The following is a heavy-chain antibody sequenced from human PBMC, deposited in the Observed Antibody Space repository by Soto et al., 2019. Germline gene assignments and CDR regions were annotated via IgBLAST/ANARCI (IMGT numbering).Heavy chain of an antibody. CDR1: GFTFSNAW. Sequence: EVQLVESGGGLVKPGGSLRLSCAASGFTFSNAWMSWVRQAPGKGLEWVGRIKSKTDGGTTDYAAPVKGRFTISRDDSKNTLYLQMNSLKTEDTAVYYCTTGITMVRGVTRYWGQGTLVTVSS. CDR3: TTGITMVRGVTRY. V-gene: IGHV3-15*01. D-gene: IGHD3-10*01. J-gene: IGHJ4*02. CDR2: IKSKTDGGTT.